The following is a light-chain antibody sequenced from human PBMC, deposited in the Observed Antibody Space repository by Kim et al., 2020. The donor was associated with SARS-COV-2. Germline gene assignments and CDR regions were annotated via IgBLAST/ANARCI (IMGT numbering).Light chain of an antibody. CDR3: SSYTSSSTWV. CDR1: RSDVGGYNY. V-gene: IGLV2-14*04. J-gene: IGLJ3*02. Sequence: GQSVTISCTATRSDVGGYNYVSSYQQHPGKAPKLMIYDVSKRPSGVSNRFSGSKSGNTTSLTISGLQAEDEADYYCSSYTSSSTWVFGGGTQLTVL. CDR2: DVS.